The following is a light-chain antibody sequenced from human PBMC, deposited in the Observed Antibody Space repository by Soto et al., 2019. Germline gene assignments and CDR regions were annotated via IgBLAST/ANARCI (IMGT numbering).Light chain of an antibody. J-gene: IGKJ2*01. V-gene: IGKV3-15*01. CDR1: QSVSSN. Sequence: EIVMTQSPATLSVSPGERATLSCRASQSVSSNLAWYQQKPGQAPRLLIYGASTRATGIPARFSGSGSGTDFTLTISGLQSEDFAVYYCQQYNNWPLYTFGKGTKLEIK. CDR3: QQYNNWPLYT. CDR2: GAS.